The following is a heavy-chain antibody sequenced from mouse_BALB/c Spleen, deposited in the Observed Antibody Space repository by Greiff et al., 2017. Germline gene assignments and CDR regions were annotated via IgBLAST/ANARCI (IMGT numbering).Heavy chain of an antibody. V-gene: IGHV5-12-1*01. CDR3: ARPFDLLWYFDV. J-gene: IGHJ1*01. CDR2: ISSGGGST. CDR1: GFAFSSYD. D-gene: IGHD2-1*01. Sequence: EVHLVESGGGLVKPGGSLKLSCAASGFAFSSYDMSWVRQTPEKRLEWVAYISSGGGSTYYPDTVKGRFTISRDNAKNTLYLQMSSLKSEDTAMYYCARPFDLLWYFDVWGAGTTVTVSS.